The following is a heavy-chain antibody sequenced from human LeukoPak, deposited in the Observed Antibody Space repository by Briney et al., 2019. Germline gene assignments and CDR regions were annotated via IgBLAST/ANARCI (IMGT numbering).Heavy chain of an antibody. CDR1: RDTFVYYY. V-gene: IGHV5-51*01. J-gene: IGHJ3*02. CDR2: VYPADSHA. D-gene: IGHD2/OR15-2a*01. CDR3: ARSNSRDPSLPDAYDI. Sequence: GDSLKISCKVSRDTFVYYYIAWVRQIPGRGLEWMGTVYPADSHAQYSPSFEGQVTISVDESITTIYLRWSALKASDTAIYFCARSNSRDPSLPDAYDIWGQGTSVTV.